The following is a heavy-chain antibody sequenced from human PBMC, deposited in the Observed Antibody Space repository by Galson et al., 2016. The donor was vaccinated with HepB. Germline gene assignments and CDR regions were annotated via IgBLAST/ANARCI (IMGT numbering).Heavy chain of an antibody. D-gene: IGHD2-15*01. CDR2: ILYDGSKK. J-gene: IGHJ3*01. Sequence: SLRLSCAASGFTFSSYAMHWVRQAPGKGLEWVAAILYDGSKKYYADAVKGRFTISRDNSKNTLDVQMNRLRPEDTAVYYCARVGVLWGGWWSGAFDVWGQGTMVTVSS. CDR3: ARVGVLWGGWWSGAFDV. V-gene: IGHV3-30-3*01. CDR1: GFTFSSYA.